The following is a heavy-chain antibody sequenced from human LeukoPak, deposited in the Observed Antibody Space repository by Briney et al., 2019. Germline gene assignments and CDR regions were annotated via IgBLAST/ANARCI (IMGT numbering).Heavy chain of an antibody. J-gene: IGHJ5*02. CDR1: GYTFTGYY. V-gene: IGHV1-2*02. Sequence: ASVKVSCKASGYTFTGYYMHWVRQAPGQGLEWMGWINPNSGGTNYAQKFQGRVTMTRDTSISTAYMELSRLRSDDTAVYYCARDLVVVPAAINWFGPWGQGTLVTVSS. CDR3: ARDLVVVPAAINWFGP. D-gene: IGHD2-2*01. CDR2: INPNSGGT.